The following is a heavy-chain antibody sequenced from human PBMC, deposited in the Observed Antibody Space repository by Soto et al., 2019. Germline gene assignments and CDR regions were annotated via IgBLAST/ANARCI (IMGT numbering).Heavy chain of an antibody. V-gene: IGHV1-18*04. CDR1: GYTFSDFA. D-gene: IGHD1-26*01. CDR2: ISPYTGKT. CDR3: ARLGWELLSARRYFDY. Sequence: QVLLVQSGSEVKKPGASMKVSCQTSGYTFSDFALTWVRQVPDKGLAWLGWISPYTGKTNYAQRVPDRVALTTDTSTRTAYLELGSLTYDDTAVYYCARLGWELLSARRYFDYWGQGTLVTVSS. J-gene: IGHJ4*02.